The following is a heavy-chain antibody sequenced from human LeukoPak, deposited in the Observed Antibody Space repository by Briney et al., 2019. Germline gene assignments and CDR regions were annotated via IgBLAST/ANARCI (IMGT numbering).Heavy chain of an antibody. CDR1: GFTFGSYS. CDR3: ARDSDFWSGYYFDY. CDR2: ISSSSSTI. D-gene: IGHD3-3*01. V-gene: IGHV3-48*01. Sequence: GGSLRLSCAASGFTFGSYSMNWVRQAPGKGLEWVSYISSSSSTIYYADSVKGRFTISRDNAKNSLYLQMNSLRAEDTAVYYCARDSDFWSGYYFDYWGQGTLVTVSS. J-gene: IGHJ4*02.